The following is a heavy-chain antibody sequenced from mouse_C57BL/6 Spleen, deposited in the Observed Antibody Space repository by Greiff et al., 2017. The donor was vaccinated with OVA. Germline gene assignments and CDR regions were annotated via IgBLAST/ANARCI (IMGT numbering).Heavy chain of an antibody. Sequence: VQLQQSGPELVKPGASVKISCKASGYAFSSSWMNWVKQRPGKGLEWIGRIYPGDGDTNYNGKFKGKATLTADKSSSTAYMQLSSLTSEDSAVSFCARGGEDYAMDYWGQGTSVTVSS. CDR3: ARGGEDYAMDY. J-gene: IGHJ4*01. V-gene: IGHV1-82*01. CDR2: IYPGDGDT. CDR1: GYAFSSSW.